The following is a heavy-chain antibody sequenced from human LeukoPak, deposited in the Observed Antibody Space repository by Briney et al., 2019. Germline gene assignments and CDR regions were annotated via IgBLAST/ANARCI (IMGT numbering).Heavy chain of an antibody. J-gene: IGHJ4*02. CDR2: IIPIFGTA. Sequence: SVKVSCKASGGTFSSYAISWVRQAPGQGLEWMGGIIPIFGTANYAQKFRGRVTITADKSTSTAYMELSSLRSEDTAVYYCASLGYCSSTSCSRGGGGFDYWGQGTLVTVSS. CDR1: GGTFSSYA. CDR3: ASLGYCSSTSCSRGGGGFDY. D-gene: IGHD2-2*01. V-gene: IGHV1-69*06.